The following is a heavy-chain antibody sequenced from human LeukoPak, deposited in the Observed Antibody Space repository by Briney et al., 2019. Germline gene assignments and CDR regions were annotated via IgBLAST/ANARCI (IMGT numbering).Heavy chain of an antibody. CDR1: GYTFTSYY. V-gene: IGHV1-46*01. CDR2: INPSGGST. J-gene: IGHJ4*02. Sequence: GASVKVSCKASGYTFTSYYIHWVRQAPGQGLEWMGLINPSGGSTTYTQKFQGRVTMTRDTSTSTVYMELSSLRSEDTAVYYCATAPPYGSGSYYYWGQGTLVTVSS. D-gene: IGHD3-10*01. CDR3: ATAPPYGSGSYYY.